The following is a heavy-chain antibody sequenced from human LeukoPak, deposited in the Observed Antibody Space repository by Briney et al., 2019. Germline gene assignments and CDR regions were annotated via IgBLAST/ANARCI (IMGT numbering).Heavy chain of an antibody. CDR1: GGSISSGGYY. D-gene: IGHD4-11*01. CDR2: IYYSGST. CDR3: ARGDYSNIFDY. Sequence: SETLSLTCTVSGGSISSGGYYWSWIRQHPGKGLEWIGYIYYSGSTYYNPSLKSRVTISVDTSKNQFSLKLSSVTAADTAVYYCARGDYSNIFDYWGQGTLVTVSS. V-gene: IGHV4-31*03. J-gene: IGHJ4*02.